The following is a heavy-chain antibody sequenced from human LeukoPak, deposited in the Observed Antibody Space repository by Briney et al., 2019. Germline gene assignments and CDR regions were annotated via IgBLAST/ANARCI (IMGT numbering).Heavy chain of an antibody. CDR1: GFTFSSYG. CDR3: ARTSITMVRGVIGHFDY. J-gene: IGHJ4*02. Sequence: GGSLRLSCAASGFTFSSYGMHWVRQAPGKGLEWVAVIWYDGSNKYYADSVKGRFTISRDNAKNSLYLQMNSLRAEDTAVYYCARTSITMVRGVIGHFDYWGQGTLVTVSS. V-gene: IGHV3-33*01. D-gene: IGHD3-10*01. CDR2: IWYDGSNK.